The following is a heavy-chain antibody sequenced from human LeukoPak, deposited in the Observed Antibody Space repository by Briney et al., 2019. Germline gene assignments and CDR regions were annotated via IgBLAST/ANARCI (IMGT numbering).Heavy chain of an antibody. CDR2: IYYSGST. J-gene: IGHJ4*02. V-gene: IGHV4-59*11. CDR3: ARVRDGSSWYIDY. Sequence: TSETQSLTCTVSGGSISSHYWSWIRQPPGKGLEWIGYIYYSGSTNYNPSLKSRVTISVDTSKNQFSLKLSSVTAADTAVYYCARVRDGSSWYIDYWGQGTLVTVSS. CDR1: GGSISSHY. D-gene: IGHD6-13*01.